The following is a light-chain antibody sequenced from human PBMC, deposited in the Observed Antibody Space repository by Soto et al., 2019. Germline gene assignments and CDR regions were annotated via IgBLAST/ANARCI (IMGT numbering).Light chain of an antibody. J-gene: IGKJ1*01. Sequence: ERPSRPCRDSKSVSRNLAWYKQKHGKAKXLXXXGEYTRDNGIQDRLSGSGSGKELTLTISSRKSEDFGGHYCQQYNKGPQWTFGEVTKVAI. CDR1: KSVSRN. CDR2: GEY. CDR3: QQYNKGPQWT. V-gene: IGKV3-15*01.